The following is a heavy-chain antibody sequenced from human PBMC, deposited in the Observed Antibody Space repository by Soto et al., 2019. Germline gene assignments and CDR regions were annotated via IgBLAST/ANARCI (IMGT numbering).Heavy chain of an antibody. CDR2: IYPGDSDT. V-gene: IGHV5-51*01. D-gene: IGHD6-13*01. Sequence: GESLKMTCKGSGYSFTTYWIGWVRQMPGKGLEGMVIIYPGDSDTRYSPSFQGQVTISADKSINTTYLQWSSLKASDTAIYYCARQAAAGKYYYAMDVWGQGT. CDR3: ARQAAAGKYYYAMDV. CDR1: GYSFTTYW. J-gene: IGHJ6*02.